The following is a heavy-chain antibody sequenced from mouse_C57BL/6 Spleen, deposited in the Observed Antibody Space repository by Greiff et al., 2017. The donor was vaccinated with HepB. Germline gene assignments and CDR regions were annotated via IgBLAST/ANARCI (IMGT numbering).Heavy chain of an antibody. CDR2: ISSGGDYI. V-gene: IGHV5-9-1*02. CDR3: TRVRYGNYPDYAMDY. CDR1: GFTFSSYA. D-gene: IGHD2-1*01. J-gene: IGHJ4*01. Sequence: EVNLVESGEGLVKPGGSLKLSCAASGFTFSSYAMSWVRQTPEKRLEWVAYISSGGDYIYYADTVKGRFTISRDNARNTLYLQMSSLKSEDTAMYYCTRVRYGNYPDYAMDYWGQGTSVTVSS.